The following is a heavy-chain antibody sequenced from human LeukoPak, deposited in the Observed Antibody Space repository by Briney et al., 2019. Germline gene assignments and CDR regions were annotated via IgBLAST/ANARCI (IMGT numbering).Heavy chain of an antibody. CDR2: ISGSGGST. V-gene: IGHV3-23*01. Sequence: GGSLRLSCAASGFTFSGYALSWVRQAPGKGLEWVSAISGSGGSTYYADSVKGRFTISRDNSKNTLYLQMNSLRAEDTAVYYCAKDRADYYDILTGYYPDWGQGTLVTVSS. J-gene: IGHJ4*02. CDR1: GFTFSGYA. D-gene: IGHD3-9*01. CDR3: AKDRADYYDILTGYYPD.